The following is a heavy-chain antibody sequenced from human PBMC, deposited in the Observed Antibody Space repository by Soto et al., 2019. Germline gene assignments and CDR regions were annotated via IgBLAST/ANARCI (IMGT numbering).Heavy chain of an antibody. CDR1: RFTFSDYS. CDR2: ISGNGGST. D-gene: IGHD3-10*01. V-gene: IGHV3-64D*06. J-gene: IGHJ6*02. Sequence: PGGSLRLSCAASRFTFSDYSMNWVRQAPGKGLEWVSAISGNGGSTYYADSVKGRFTISRDNSKNTLYLQMSSLRTDDTAVYYCVNDPSGNWLQSSYYYGMDVWGQGTTVTVSS. CDR3: VNDPSGNWLQSSYYYGMDV.